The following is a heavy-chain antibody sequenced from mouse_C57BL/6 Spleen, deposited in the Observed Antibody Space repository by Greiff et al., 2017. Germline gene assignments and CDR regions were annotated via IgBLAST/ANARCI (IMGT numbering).Heavy chain of an antibody. CDR3: ARDGSSYENWYVDV. V-gene: IGHV1-26*01. D-gene: IGHD1-1*01. J-gene: IGHJ1*03. CDR1: GYTFTDYY. Sequence: EVQLQQSGPELVKPGASVKISCKASGYTFTDYYMNWVKQSHGKSLEWIGDINPNNGGTSYTQKFKGKATLTVDKSSSTAYMELRSLTSEDSAVYYCARDGSSYENWYVDVWGTGTTVTVSS. CDR2: INPNNGGT.